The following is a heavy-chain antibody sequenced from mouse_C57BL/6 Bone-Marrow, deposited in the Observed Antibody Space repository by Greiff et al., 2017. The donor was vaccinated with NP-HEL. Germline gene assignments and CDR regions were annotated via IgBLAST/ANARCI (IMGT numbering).Heavy chain of an antibody. Sequence: VQLQQSGPGLVQPSQSLSITCTVSGFSLTSYGVHWVRQSPGKGLEWRGVIWSGGSTDYNAAFISRLSISKDNSKSQVFFKMNSLQADDTAIYYCARKDGFYSNYGECAMDYWGQGTSVTVSS. V-gene: IGHV2-2*01. CDR3: ARKDGFYSNYGECAMDY. D-gene: IGHD2-5*01. J-gene: IGHJ4*01. CDR1: GFSLTSYG. CDR2: IWSGGST.